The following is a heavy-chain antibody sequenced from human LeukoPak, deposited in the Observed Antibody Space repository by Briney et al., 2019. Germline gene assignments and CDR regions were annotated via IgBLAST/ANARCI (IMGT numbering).Heavy chain of an antibody. CDR2: ITSYNGNT. Sequence: ASVKVSCKTSGYTFTSYGISWVRQAPGQGLEWMGWITSYNGNTNYAQNLQGRVTMTRNTSISTAYMELSSLRSEDTAVYYCARARRILEWLFQPPDYWGQGTLVTVSS. CDR1: GYTFTSYG. D-gene: IGHD3-3*01. J-gene: IGHJ4*02. V-gene: IGHV1-18*01. CDR3: ARARRILEWLFQPPDY.